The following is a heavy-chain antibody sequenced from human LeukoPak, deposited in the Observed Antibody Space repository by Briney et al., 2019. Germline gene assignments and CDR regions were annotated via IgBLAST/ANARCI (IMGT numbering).Heavy chain of an antibody. CDR3: AGSPWLAQFDY. CDR1: GFTFSSYE. Sequence: GGSLRLSCAASGFTFSSYEMNWVRQAPGKGLEWVSVIYGGGVTLYADSVKGRFTISRDNSKNTIYLQMNSLRAEDTAVYYCAGSPWLAQFDYWGQGALVTVSS. J-gene: IGHJ4*02. V-gene: IGHV3-53*01. D-gene: IGHD6-19*01. CDR2: IYGGGVT.